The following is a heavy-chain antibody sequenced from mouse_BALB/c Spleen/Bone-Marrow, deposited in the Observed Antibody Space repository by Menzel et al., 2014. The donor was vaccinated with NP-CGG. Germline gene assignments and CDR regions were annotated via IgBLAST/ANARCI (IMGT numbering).Heavy chain of an antibody. CDR3: ARDYYGSLYAMDY. Sequence: QVQLKESGPGLVAPSQSLSITCTVSGFSLTSYGVHWVRQPPGKGLEWLGVIWAGGSTNYNSALTSRLSIGKDNSKSQVFLKMNSLQTDDTAMYYCARDYYGSLYAMDYWGQGTSVTVSS. J-gene: IGHJ4*01. CDR1: GFSLTSYG. V-gene: IGHV2-9*02. D-gene: IGHD1-1*01. CDR2: IWAGGST.